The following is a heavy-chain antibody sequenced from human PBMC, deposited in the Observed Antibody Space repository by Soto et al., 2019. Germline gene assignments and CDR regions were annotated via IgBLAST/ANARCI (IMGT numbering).Heavy chain of an antibody. D-gene: IGHD6-25*01. CDR3: AKFFVETGSNSGWPWSFHY. V-gene: IGHV3-23*01. CDR1: GFTFSNYA. J-gene: IGHJ4*02. Sequence: EVQLLESGGGLVQPGRSLRLSCAASGFTFSNYAMSWVRQAPGQGLDWVSAISGGGGTTYYADSMKGRFTISRDNSKNTLFLQMNSLRAEDAAVYYCAKFFVETGSNSGWPWSFHYWGQGTLVTVSS. CDR2: ISGGGGTT.